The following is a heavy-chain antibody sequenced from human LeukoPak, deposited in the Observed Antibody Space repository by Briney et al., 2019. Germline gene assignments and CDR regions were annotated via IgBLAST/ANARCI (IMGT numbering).Heavy chain of an antibody. CDR1: GGSISSYY. V-gene: IGHV4-59*08. J-gene: IGHJ3*02. CDR3: ARHQGHDAFDI. Sequence: PSETLSLTCTVSGGSISSYYWSWIRQPPGKGLEWIGYIYYSGSTNYNPSLKSRVTISVDTSKNQFSLKLSSVTAADTAGYYCARHQGHDAFDIWGQGTMVTVSS. CDR2: IYYSGST.